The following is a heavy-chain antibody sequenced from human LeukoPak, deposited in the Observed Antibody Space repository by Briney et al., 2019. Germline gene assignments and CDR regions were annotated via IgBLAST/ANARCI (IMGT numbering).Heavy chain of an antibody. CDR3: ARGQCSSPSCRYFDY. CDR1: GFTVSSTY. V-gene: IGHV3-66*01. CDR2: ITSGGNS. D-gene: IGHD2-2*01. J-gene: IGHJ4*02. Sequence: GGSLRLSCAASGFTVSSTYMNWVRQAPGKGLEWVSVITSGGNSYYADSVKGRFTISRDNSKNTLYLQMNSLRAEDTAVYYCARGQCSSPSCRYFDYWGQGTLVTVSS.